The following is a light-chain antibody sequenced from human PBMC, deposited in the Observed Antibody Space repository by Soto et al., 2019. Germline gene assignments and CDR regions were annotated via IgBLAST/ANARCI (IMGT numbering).Light chain of an antibody. Sequence: IVLTQSPATLSVSPGERATLSCRASQSVSVNLAWYQQKPGQAPRLLIYGASTRATGIPAKFSGSGSGTELTLAISSLESEDFAVYYCQQYHDWPLTFGGGTKVDIK. J-gene: IGKJ4*01. CDR3: QQYHDWPLT. CDR1: QSVSVN. CDR2: GAS. V-gene: IGKV3-15*01.